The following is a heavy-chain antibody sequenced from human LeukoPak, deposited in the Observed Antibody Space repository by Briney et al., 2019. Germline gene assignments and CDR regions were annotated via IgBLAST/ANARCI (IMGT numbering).Heavy chain of an antibody. D-gene: IGHD2-21*02. CDR2: ISRNGGST. J-gene: IGHJ4*02. V-gene: IGHV3-64*01. CDR3: AKGQRYCGGDCYSPGYFDY. CDR1: GFSFSSYT. Sequence: PGGSLRLSCAASGFSFSSYTMHWVRQAPGKGLEYVSAISRNGGSTYYANSVKGRFTTSRDNSKNTLYLQMGSLKTEDMAVYYCAKGQRYCGGDCYSPGYFDYWGQGTLVTVSS.